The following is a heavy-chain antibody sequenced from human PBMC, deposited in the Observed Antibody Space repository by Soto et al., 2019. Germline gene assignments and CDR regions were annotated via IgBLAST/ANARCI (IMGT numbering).Heavy chain of an antibody. CDR3: ASVAARQAADY. V-gene: IGHV3-7*03. Sequence: GGSLRLSCAASGFTFSTYWMSWVRQAPGRGLEWVANIRQDGNQIYYVDSVKGRFTVSRDNAKNSLFLQMNSLRVEDTAVYFCASVAARQAADYWDQGTLVTVSS. CDR1: GFTFSTYW. CDR2: IRQDGNQI. J-gene: IGHJ4*02. D-gene: IGHD6-6*01.